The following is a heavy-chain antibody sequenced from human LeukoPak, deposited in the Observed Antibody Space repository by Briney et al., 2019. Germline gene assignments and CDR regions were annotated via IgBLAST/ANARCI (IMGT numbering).Heavy chain of an antibody. V-gene: IGHV1-69*05. D-gene: IGHD3-22*01. CDR1: GGTFSSYA. Sequence: ASVKVSCKASGGTFSSYAISWVRQAPGQGLEWMGGIIPIFGTANYAQKFQGRVMITTDESTSTAYMELSSLRSEDTAVYYCARDRFPYYYDSSGYFDYWGQGTLVTVSS. CDR2: IIPIFGTA. CDR3: ARDRFPYYYDSSGYFDY. J-gene: IGHJ4*02.